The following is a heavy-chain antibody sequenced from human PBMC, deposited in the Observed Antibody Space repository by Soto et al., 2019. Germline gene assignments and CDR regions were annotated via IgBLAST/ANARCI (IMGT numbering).Heavy chain of an antibody. CDR3: ARDRYDILTENYYYNGMDV. D-gene: IGHD3-9*01. CDR2: ISAYNGNI. J-gene: IGHJ6*02. CDR1: GYTFSSYG. Sequence: ASVKVSCKASGYTFSSYGITWVRQAPGQGLEWMGWISAYNGNINYAQKLQGRVTMTTDTSTSTASLELRSLRSDDTAVYYCARDRYDILTENYYYNGMDVWGQGTTVTVSS. V-gene: IGHV1-18*04.